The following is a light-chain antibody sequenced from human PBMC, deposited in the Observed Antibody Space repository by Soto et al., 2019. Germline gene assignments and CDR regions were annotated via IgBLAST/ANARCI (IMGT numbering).Light chain of an antibody. CDR2: EVS. V-gene: IGLV2-14*01. Sequence: QSALTQPASVSGSPGQSITISCTGTSSDFGFYNYVSWYQHHPGKAPKLMIYEVSHRPSGVSYRFSGSKSGNTASLTISGLQAEDEAVYYCSSYTTSSTPVLFGGGTKLTVL. CDR1: SSDFGFYNY. J-gene: IGLJ2*01. CDR3: SSYTTSSTPVL.